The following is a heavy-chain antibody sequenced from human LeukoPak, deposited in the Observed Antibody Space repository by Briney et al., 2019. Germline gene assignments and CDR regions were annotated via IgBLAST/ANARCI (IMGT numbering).Heavy chain of an antibody. Sequence: SETLSLTCTVSGCSLSSSSYYWGWVPPPPGKGLEWVGSIYYSGSTYYNPSLKSRVTISVDTSKNQFSLKLSSVTAADTAVYYCARQELVAPTAFDIWGQGTMVTVSS. CDR2: IYYSGST. V-gene: IGHV4-39*01. CDR3: ARQELVAPTAFDI. CDR1: GCSLSSSSYY. D-gene: IGHD5-12*01. J-gene: IGHJ3*02.